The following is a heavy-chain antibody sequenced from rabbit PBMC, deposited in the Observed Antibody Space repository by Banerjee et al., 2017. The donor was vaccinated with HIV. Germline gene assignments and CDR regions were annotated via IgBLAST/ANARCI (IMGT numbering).Heavy chain of an antibody. CDR1: GFDFSSSYY. V-gene: IGHV1S43*01. D-gene: IGHD1-1*01. CDR3: ARDQYFSSRGYFKL. Sequence: QEQLEESGGGLVKPGGTLTLTCKASGFDFSSSYYMCWVRQAPGKGLELIACIYSSSSSTWYASWVNGRFTISRSTSLNTVDLKMTSLTAADTATYFCARDQYFSSRGYFKLWGPGTLVTVS. J-gene: IGHJ4*01. CDR2: IYSSSSST.